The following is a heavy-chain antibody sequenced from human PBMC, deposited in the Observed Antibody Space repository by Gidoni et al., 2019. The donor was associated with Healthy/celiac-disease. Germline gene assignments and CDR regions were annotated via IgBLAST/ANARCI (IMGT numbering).Heavy chain of an antibody. V-gene: IGHV3-30-3*01. Sequence: VQLVESGGGVVQPWRSLRLSCAASGFTFSSYAMHWVRQAPGKGLEWVAVISYDGSNKYYADSVKGRFTISRDNSKNTVYLQMSSVRAEDTAVYYCARGRNDFDYWGQGTLVTVSS. CDR3: ARGRNDFDY. D-gene: IGHD1-1*01. CDR2: ISYDGSNK. J-gene: IGHJ4*02. CDR1: GFTFSSYA.